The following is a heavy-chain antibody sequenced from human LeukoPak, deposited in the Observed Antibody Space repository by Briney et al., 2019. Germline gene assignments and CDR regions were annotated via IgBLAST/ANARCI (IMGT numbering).Heavy chain of an antibody. Sequence: GGTLRLSCAASGFTFSRNGMTWVRQPPGKGLEWVSAISGSGGNTYYPDSVKGRFTSSRKTSKNTLYQQMNSATAEHTGVYYCARHLSATNGQRITIFGVALDIWGQGTMVTVSS. V-gene: IGHV3-23*01. CDR2: ISGSGGNT. D-gene: IGHD3-3*01. CDR1: GFTFSRNG. J-gene: IGHJ3*02. CDR3: ARHLSATNGQRITIFGVALDI.